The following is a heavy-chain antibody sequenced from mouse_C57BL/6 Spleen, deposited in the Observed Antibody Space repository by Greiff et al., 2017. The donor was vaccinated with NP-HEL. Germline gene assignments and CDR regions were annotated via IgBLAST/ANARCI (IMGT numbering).Heavy chain of an antibody. CDR3: ARSRTVVAKVAMDY. J-gene: IGHJ4*01. CDR2: INPGSGGT. CDR1: GYAFTNYL. D-gene: IGHD1-1*01. Sequence: QVQLKQSGAELVRPGTSVKVSCKASGYAFTNYLIEWVKQRPGQGLEWIGVINPGSGGTNYNEKFKGKATLTADKSSSTAYMQLSSLTSEDSAVYFCARSRTVVAKVAMDYWGQGTSVTVSS. V-gene: IGHV1-54*01.